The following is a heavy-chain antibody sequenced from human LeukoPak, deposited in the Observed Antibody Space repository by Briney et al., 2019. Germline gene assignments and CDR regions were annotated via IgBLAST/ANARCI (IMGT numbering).Heavy chain of an antibody. CDR3: AREQRGGLSGNLGGLFASYYTHYYMDV. V-gene: IGHV1-46*01. CDR2: INPSDGAT. Sequence: GASVKVSCKTSGYTFTMYYIHWVRQAPGQGLEWMGMINPSDGATTYAQRLQGRGTMTRDMSTTTDYMDLRSLRSDGVAVDVWAREQRGGLSGNLGGLFASYYTHYYMDVWGRGTAVTVSS. CDR1: GYTFTMYY. J-gene: IGHJ6*03. D-gene: IGHD3-16*01.